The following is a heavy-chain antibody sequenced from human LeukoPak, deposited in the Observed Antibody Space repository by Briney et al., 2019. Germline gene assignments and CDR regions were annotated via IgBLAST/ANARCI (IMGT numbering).Heavy chain of an antibody. Sequence: PGGSLRLSCIASGFTLSRYSMNWVRQAPGKGLEWVSYISSSGSTIDYADSVKGRFTISRDNAKNSLYLQMNSLRAEDTAVYYCSRLRGYSYGYGDYWGQGTLVTVSS. CDR2: ISSSGSTI. CDR3: SRLRGYSYGYGDY. V-gene: IGHV3-48*04. CDR1: GFTLSRYS. J-gene: IGHJ4*02. D-gene: IGHD5-18*01.